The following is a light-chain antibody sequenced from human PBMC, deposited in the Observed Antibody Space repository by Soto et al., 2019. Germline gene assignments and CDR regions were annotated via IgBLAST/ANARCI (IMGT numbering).Light chain of an antibody. Sequence: DIQMTQSPSSLSASVGDRVTITCRASQSISDYLNWYQQQPGKAPNLLIYASSILQSGVPSRFSGCGSGTDFTITITNLQPEDFSTYYCQQSRGTSLTFGGGTKVEVK. V-gene: IGKV1-39*01. CDR1: QSISDY. CDR2: ASS. J-gene: IGKJ4*01. CDR3: QQSRGTSLT.